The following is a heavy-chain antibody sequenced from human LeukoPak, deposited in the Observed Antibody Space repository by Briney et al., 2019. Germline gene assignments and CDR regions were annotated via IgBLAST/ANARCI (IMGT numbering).Heavy chain of an antibody. Sequence: PGGSLGLSCAASGFTVSSVYMTWVRQAPGKGLEWVSVIYSAGTTYSADSVKGRFTISRDNSKNTVYLQMNSPRVEDTAVYYCARSTDWFQKIFDYWGQGALVTVSS. CDR3: ARSTDWFQKIFDY. CDR2: IYSAGTT. V-gene: IGHV3-53*01. D-gene: IGHD3-9*01. J-gene: IGHJ4*02. CDR1: GFTVSSVY.